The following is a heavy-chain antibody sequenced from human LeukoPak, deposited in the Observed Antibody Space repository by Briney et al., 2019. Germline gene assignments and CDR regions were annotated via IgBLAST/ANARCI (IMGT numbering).Heavy chain of an antibody. CDR1: GGSISSSNW. D-gene: IGHD4-23*01. Sequence: PSETLSLTCAVSGGSISSSNWWSWVRQPPGKGLEWIGEILHSGKNNYNPSLKSRVTISVDKSKNQFSLKLTSVTAADTAVYYCARSTVVTPEFDYWGQGTLVTVSS. V-gene: IGHV4-4*02. CDR3: ARSTVVTPEFDY. CDR2: ILHSGKN. J-gene: IGHJ4*02.